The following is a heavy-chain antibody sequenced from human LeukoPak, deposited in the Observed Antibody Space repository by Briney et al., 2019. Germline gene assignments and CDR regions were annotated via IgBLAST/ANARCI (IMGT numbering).Heavy chain of an antibody. J-gene: IGHJ6*03. CDR2: IRYNGSRI. D-gene: IGHD2-2*01. V-gene: IGHV3-30*02. CDR3: AKTAFQHGDYYYYMDV. Sequence: PGGSLSFSCAAPGFTFRDKAWHWSRQPPGKGWGGVAFIRYNGSRIFYVDSVEGRFTISRDNSKNTLYLQMNGLRGEDTASYHCAKTAFQHGDYYYYMDVWGKGTTVTVSS. CDR1: GFTFRDKA.